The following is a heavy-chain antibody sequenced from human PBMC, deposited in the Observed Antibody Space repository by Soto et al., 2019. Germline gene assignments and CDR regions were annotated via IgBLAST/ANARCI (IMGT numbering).Heavy chain of an antibody. V-gene: IGHV1-45*02. D-gene: IGHD1-26*01. CDR3: AGGGAGSGPFTWELPDH. Sequence: QMQLVQSGAEVKKTGSSVTVSCKALGNTFTYRYLHWVRQAPGQALEWMGWITPFSGDVHYAQKFQGLVTITRDRSINTAYMQMSSLRSEYTAMYFCAGGGAGSGPFTWELPDHWGQGTLVTVSS. J-gene: IGHJ4*02. CDR1: GNTFTYRY. CDR2: ITPFSGDV.